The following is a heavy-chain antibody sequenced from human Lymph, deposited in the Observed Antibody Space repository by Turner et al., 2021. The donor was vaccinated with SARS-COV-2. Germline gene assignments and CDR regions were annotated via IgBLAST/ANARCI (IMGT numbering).Heavy chain of an antibody. CDR3: ARDLGTYGMDV. Sequence: EVQLVETGGGLIQPGGSLRLSCAVSGIIVSRNYMNWVRQAPGKGLEWVSVIYSGGTTYYADSVKGRFTISRDNSKNTLYLQMNSLRVEDTAVYYCARDLGTYGMDVWGQGTTVTVSS. J-gene: IGHJ6*02. V-gene: IGHV3-53*02. D-gene: IGHD6-13*01. CDR1: GIIVSRNY. CDR2: IYSGGTT.